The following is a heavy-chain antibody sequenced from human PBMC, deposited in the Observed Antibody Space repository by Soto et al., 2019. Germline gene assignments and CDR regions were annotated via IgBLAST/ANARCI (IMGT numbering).Heavy chain of an antibody. D-gene: IGHD6-13*01. CDR1: GGSISRSSYF. CDR2: IDYSGST. V-gene: IGHV4-39*01. CDR3: ATIPQYSSSWN. J-gene: IGHJ4*02. Sequence: QLQLQESGPGLVKPSETLSLTCTVSGGSISRSSYFWGWIRQPPGKGLEWIGSIDYSGSTYYNPSVESRVTMSVDTSKNQFSLKLSFVTAADTAVYYCATIPQYSSSWNWGQGTLVTVSS.